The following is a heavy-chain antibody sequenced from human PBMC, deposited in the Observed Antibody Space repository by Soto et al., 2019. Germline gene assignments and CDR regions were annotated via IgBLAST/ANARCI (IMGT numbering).Heavy chain of an antibody. V-gene: IGHV4-4*07. J-gene: IGHJ6*02. CDR2: VYARGAT. CDR1: GASITSYY. D-gene: IGHD4-17*01. CDR3: ARSSGDDFFYYGMDV. Sequence: QVELQESGPGLVKPSETLSLTCSVSGASITSYYWSWIRQSAGEGVQWIGRVYARGATNYNPSLKSRVTISGDTSKNQFSLRLTSVTAADTAVYYCARSSGDDFFYYGMDVWGHGTPVTVSS.